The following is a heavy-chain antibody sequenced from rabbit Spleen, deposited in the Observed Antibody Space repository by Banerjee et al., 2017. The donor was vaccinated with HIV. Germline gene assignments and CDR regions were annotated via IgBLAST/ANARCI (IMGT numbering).Heavy chain of an antibody. D-gene: IGHD4-2*01. Sequence: QEQLVESGGGLVQPEGSLTLTCTASGFSFSRSDWIYWVRQPPGKGLEWIGYIDPVFGTTYYASWVNGRFSISRENTQNTVSLQLNSLTAADTATYFCARGGYGGHIYSMGLWGPGTLVTVS. CDR1: GFSFSRSDW. V-gene: IGHV1S45*01. J-gene: IGHJ6*01. CDR3: ARGGYGGHIYSMGL. CDR2: IDPVFGTT.